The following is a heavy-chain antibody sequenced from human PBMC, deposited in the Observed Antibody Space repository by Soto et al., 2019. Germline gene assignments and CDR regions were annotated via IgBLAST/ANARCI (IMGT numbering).Heavy chain of an antibody. V-gene: IGHV3-49*03. D-gene: IGHD4-17*01. CDR2: IRSKAYGGTT. Sequence: PGGSLRLSCTASGFTFGDYAMSWFRQAPGKGLEWVGFIRSKAYGGTTEYAASVKGRFTISRDDSKSIAYLQMNSLKTEDTAVYYCTREYDQHDYGDYHYYYGMDVWGQGTTVTVSS. J-gene: IGHJ6*02. CDR3: TREYDQHDYGDYHYYYGMDV. CDR1: GFTFGDYA.